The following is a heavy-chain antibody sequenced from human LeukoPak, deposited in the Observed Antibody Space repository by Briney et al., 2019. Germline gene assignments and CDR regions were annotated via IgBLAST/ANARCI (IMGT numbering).Heavy chain of an antibody. CDR2: INSDGSST. D-gene: IGHD1-26*01. Sequence: PGGSLRLSCAASGFTFSSYWMHWVRQAPGKGLVWVSRINSDGSSTSYADSVKGRFTTPRGNAKNTLYLQMNSLRAEDTAVYYCARWELLGRHRDYWGQGTLVTVSS. V-gene: IGHV3-74*01. CDR1: GFTFSSYW. CDR3: ARWELLGRHRDY. J-gene: IGHJ4*02.